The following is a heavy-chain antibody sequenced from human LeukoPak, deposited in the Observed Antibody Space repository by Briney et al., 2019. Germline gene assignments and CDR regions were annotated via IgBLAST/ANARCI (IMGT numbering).Heavy chain of an antibody. V-gene: IGHV4-31*03. CDR1: GGSISRSGYY. J-gene: IGHJ4*02. CDR2: IYYSRST. CDR3: ARGLPYDSSGYYFDGFDH. Sequence: PSETLSLTCTVSGGSISRSGYYWSWIRQHPGKGLEWIGYIYYSRSTYYHPSLKSRVTISVDTSKNQCSLKLNSVTAADTAVYYCARGLPYDSSGYYFDGFDHWGQGTLVTVSS. D-gene: IGHD3-22*01.